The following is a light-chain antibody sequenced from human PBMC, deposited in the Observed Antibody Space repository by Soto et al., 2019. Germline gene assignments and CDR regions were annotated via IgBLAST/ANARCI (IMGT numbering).Light chain of an antibody. J-gene: IGLJ7*01. Sequence: QSALTQPRSVSGSPGQSVTISCTGTSSDVGGYNYVSWYQQHPGKAPKLMIYDVSKRPSGVPDRFSGSKSGNTASLTISGLQAEDEADYYCCSYVGSYTGFGGGTQLTVL. CDR1: SSDVGGYNY. CDR3: CSYVGSYTG. CDR2: DVS. V-gene: IGLV2-11*01.